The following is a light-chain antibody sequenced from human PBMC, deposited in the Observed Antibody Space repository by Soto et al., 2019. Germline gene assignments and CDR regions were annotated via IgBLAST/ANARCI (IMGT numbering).Light chain of an antibody. J-gene: IGKJ4*01. CDR3: QQYYSTPLT. CDR2: WAC. Sequence: DIVMTQSPNSLAVSLGERATLNCKSSQSVLYTSNNKNYLAWYQQKPRQPPKLLIYWACTRESGVPDRFSGSGSGTDFTLTISSLQAEDVAVYYCQQYYSTPLTFGGGTKVEIK. V-gene: IGKV4-1*01. CDR1: QSVLYTSNNKNY.